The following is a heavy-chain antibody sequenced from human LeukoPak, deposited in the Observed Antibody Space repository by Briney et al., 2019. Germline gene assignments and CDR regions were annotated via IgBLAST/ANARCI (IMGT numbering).Heavy chain of an antibody. Sequence: SETLSLTCTVSGGSTSSSNYYWGGIRQPPGKGLEWIGGIHYSGNTYYNPSLKSRVTISVDTSKNQFSLKLSSVTAADTAVYYCARLRARPTYYDFWSRYSSFYFDSWGQGTLVTVSS. CDR2: IHYSGNT. V-gene: IGHV4-39*01. J-gene: IGHJ4*02. CDR3: ARLRARPTYYDFWSRYSSFYFDS. CDR1: GGSTSSSNYY. D-gene: IGHD3-3*01.